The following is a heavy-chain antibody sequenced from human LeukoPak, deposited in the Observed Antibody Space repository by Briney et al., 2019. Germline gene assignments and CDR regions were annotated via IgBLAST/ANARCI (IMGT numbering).Heavy chain of an antibody. V-gene: IGHV4-39*07. CDR2: IYYSGST. J-gene: IGHJ4*02. Sequence: SETLSLTCTVSGGSISSSSYYWGWIRQPPGKGLEWIGSIYYSGSTNYNPSLKSRVTISVDKSKNQFSLKLSSVTAADTAVYYCARDSELLAYYDSSGPLGYWGQGTLVTVSS. CDR3: ARDSELLAYYDSSGPLGY. CDR1: GGSISSSSYY. D-gene: IGHD3-22*01.